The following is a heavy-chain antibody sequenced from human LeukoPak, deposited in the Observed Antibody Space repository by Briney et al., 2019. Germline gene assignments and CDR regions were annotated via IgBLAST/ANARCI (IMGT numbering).Heavy chain of an antibody. CDR2: INPSGGST. V-gene: IGHV1-46*01. CDR3: ATLPGIVGATPFDY. J-gene: IGHJ4*02. Sequence: GGSLRLSCAASGFTFSSYGMHWVRQAPGQGLEWMGIINPSGGSTSYAQKFQGRVTMTRDTSTSTVYMELSSLRSEDTAVYYCATLPGIVGATPFDYWGQGTLVTVSS. D-gene: IGHD1-26*01. CDR1: GFTFSSYG.